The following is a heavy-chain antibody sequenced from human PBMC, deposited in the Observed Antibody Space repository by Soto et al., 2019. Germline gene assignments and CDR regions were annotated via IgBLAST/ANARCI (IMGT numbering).Heavy chain of an antibody. CDR3: AKEGDSNGWYYFDY. Sequence: EVQLVESGGGLVQPGRSLRLSCAASGFTFDDYAMHWVRQAPGKGLEWVSGISWNSGSIGYADSVKGRFTISRDNAKNSLYLQMNSLRAEDTALYYCAKEGDSNGWYYFDYWGQGTLVTVSS. J-gene: IGHJ4*02. D-gene: IGHD6-19*01. CDR2: ISWNSGSI. V-gene: IGHV3-9*01. CDR1: GFTFDDYA.